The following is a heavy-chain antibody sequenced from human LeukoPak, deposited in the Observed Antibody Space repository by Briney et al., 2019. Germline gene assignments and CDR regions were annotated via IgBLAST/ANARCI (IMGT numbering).Heavy chain of an antibody. V-gene: IGHV3-21*01. CDR1: GFTFSSYS. CDR3: ARARQWLEHFDY. CDR2: ISSSSSYI. D-gene: IGHD6-19*01. J-gene: IGHJ4*02. Sequence: GGSLRLSCAASGFTFSSYSMNWVRQAPGKGLEWVSSISSSSSYIYYADSVKGRFTISRDNAKNSLYLQMNSLRAEDTAVYYCARARQWLEHFDYWGQGTLVTVSS.